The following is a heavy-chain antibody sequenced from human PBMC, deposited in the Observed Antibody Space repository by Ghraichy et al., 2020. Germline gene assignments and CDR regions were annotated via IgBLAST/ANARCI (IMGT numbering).Heavy chain of an antibody. Sequence: SETLSLTCTVSGGSISSSSYYWGWIRQPPGKGLEWIGSISTSGSTNYNPSLKSRVTMSVDTSKNQFSLNLSSVTAADTAVYYCARDKREWESNWFDPWGQGTLVTVSS. J-gene: IGHJ5*02. CDR2: ISTSGST. CDR3: ARDKREWESNWFDP. V-gene: IGHV4-39*07. D-gene: IGHD1-26*01. CDR1: GGSISSSSYY.